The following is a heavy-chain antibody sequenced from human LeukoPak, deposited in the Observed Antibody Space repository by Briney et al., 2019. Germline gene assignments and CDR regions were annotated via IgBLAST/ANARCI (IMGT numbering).Heavy chain of an antibody. V-gene: IGHV3-11*04. CDR1: GFTFSDYY. CDR2: ISSSGSNI. Sequence: GGSLRLSCAASGFTFSDYYMSWIRQAPGKGLEWVSYISSSGSNIYYADSVKGRFTISRDNAKNSLYLQMNSLRAEDTAVYYCARSYSRLYFQHWGQGTLVTVSS. CDR3: ARSYSRLYFQH. D-gene: IGHD4-11*01. J-gene: IGHJ1*01.